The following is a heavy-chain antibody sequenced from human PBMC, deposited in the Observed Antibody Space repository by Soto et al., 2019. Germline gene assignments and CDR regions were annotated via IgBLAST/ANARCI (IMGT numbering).Heavy chain of an antibody. CDR2: ISYDGSNK. Sequence: QVQLVESGGGVVQPGRSLRLSCAASGFTFSSYAMPWVRQAPGKGLEWVAVISYDGSNKYYADSVKGRFTISRDNSKNTLYLQMNSLRAEDMAVYFCATTINWNYLVYWGQGTLVTVSS. CDR1: GFTFSSYA. J-gene: IGHJ4*02. V-gene: IGHV3-30-3*01. D-gene: IGHD1-20*01. CDR3: ATTINWNYLVY.